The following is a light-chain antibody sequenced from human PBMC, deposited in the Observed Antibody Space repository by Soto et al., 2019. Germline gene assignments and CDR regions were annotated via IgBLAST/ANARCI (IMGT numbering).Light chain of an antibody. CDR1: QSVSSNY. CDR2: AAS. J-gene: IGKJ1*01. CDR3: QQYGSSPPSWT. Sequence: EIVLTQSPGTLSLSPGERATLSCRASQSVSSNYLAWYQQIPGQPPRLLIFAASSRTTGIPDRFSGGGSGTDLTLPISSLEPEDFEVHYCQQYGSSPPSWTFGQGTRVEIK. V-gene: IGKV3-20*01.